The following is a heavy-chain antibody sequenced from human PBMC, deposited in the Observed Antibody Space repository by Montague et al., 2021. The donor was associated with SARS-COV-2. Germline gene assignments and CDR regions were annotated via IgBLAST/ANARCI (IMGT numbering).Heavy chain of an antibody. D-gene: IGHD2-15*01. J-gene: IGHJ4*02. CDR2: ISDSGST. V-gene: IGHV4-59*08. Sequence: SETLSLTCTVSGGSISSFYWGWFRQPPGKGLEWIGDISDSGSTNYNPSLTSRVTMSVDTSKNQFSLKLNSVTAADTAVYYCARHSSATLPAVYWGQGTLVTVSS. CDR1: GGSISSFY. CDR3: ARHSSATLPAVY.